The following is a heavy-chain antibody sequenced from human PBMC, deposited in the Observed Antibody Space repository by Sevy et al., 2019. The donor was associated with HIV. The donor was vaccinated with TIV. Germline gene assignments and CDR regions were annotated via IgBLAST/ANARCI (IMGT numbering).Heavy chain of an antibody. CDR2: FDPEDGET. Sequence: ASVKVSCKVSGYTLTELSMNWVRQAPGKGLEWMGGFDPEDGETIYAQKFQGRVTMTEDTSTDTAYMELSSLRSEGTAVYYCATVAVMSNYFDYRGQGTLVTVSS. CDR1: GYTLTELS. D-gene: IGHD2-8*01. V-gene: IGHV1-24*01. J-gene: IGHJ4*02. CDR3: ATVAVMSNYFDY.